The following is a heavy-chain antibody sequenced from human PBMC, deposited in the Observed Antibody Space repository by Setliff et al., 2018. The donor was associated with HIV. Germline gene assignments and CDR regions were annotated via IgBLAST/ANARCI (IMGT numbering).Heavy chain of an antibody. Sequence: SETMSLTCTVSGDSMSNSGYYWSWLRQSPGKGLEWIGSIYYSGTPYYSPSLNSRVTISLDMSKTQFLLRLISMTAADTAVYYCARLNDWRHTFDIWGQGITVTVSS. J-gene: IGHJ3*02. CDR1: GDSMSNSGYY. V-gene: IGHV4-39*06. CDR3: ARLNDWRHTFDI. CDR2: IYYSGTP. D-gene: IGHD3-9*01.